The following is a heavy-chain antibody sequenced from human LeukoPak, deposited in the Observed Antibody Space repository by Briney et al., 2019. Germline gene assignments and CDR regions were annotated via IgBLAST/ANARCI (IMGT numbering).Heavy chain of an antibody. D-gene: IGHD3-22*01. V-gene: IGHV4-61*02. CDR1: GGSISSGSYY. Sequence: SETLSLTCTVSGGSISSGSYYWSWIRQPAGKGLEWIGRIYTSGSTNYNPSLKSRVTISVDTSTNRFSLKLTSVTAADTAVYYCAREPSYDTNPTSINFDYWGQGTLVTVSS. CDR2: IYTSGST. CDR3: AREPSYDTNPTSINFDY. J-gene: IGHJ4*02.